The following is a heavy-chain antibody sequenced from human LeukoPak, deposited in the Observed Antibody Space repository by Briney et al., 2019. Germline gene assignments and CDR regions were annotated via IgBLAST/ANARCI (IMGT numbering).Heavy chain of an antibody. V-gene: IGHV3-30*02. CDR3: AKPELLWFGEFIYDY. D-gene: IGHD3-10*01. CDR2: IRYDGSNE. Sequence: GGSLRLSCAASGFTFSSYGMHWVRQAPGKGLEWAAFIRYDGSNEYYADSVKGRFTISRDNSKNTLYLQMNSLRAEDTAVYYCAKPELLWFGEFIYDYWGQGTLVTVSS. CDR1: GFTFSSYG. J-gene: IGHJ4*02.